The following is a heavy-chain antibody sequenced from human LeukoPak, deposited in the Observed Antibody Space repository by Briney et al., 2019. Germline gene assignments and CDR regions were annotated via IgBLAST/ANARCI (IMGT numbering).Heavy chain of an antibody. V-gene: IGHV3-23*01. CDR3: TKCRPSGSVTVDEY. CDR2: ISYNSANK. D-gene: IGHD2-21*02. J-gene: IGHJ4*02. CDR1: GFTFGSFT. Sequence: GSLRLSCTTSGFTFGSFTMSWVRQAPGKGLEWVSSISYNSANKWHADSVKGRFTISRDNSKNTLYLQMHSLRADDTALYYCTKCRPSGSVTVDEYWGQGALVTVSS.